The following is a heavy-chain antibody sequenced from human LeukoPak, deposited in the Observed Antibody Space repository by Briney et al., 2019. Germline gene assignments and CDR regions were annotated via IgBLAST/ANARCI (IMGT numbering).Heavy chain of an antibody. D-gene: IGHD1-7*01. Sequence: GGSLRLSCAASGFTFSSYSMNWVRQAPGKGLEWVSYISSSSSTIYYADSVKGRFTISRDNAKNSLYLQMNSLRAEDTAVYYCARVKRTGTTNYYYYMDVWGKGTTVTVSS. V-gene: IGHV3-48*04. CDR3: ARVKRTGTTNYYYYMDV. CDR1: GFTFSSYS. J-gene: IGHJ6*03. CDR2: ISSSSSTI.